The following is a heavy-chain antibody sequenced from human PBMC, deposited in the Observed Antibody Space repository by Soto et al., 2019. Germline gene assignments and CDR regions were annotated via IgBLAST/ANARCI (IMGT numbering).Heavy chain of an antibody. CDR2: ISAYNGNT. J-gene: IGHJ1*01. D-gene: IGHD2-15*01. CDR3: ARVIYGGNHPAEYFQH. CDR1: GYTFTIYG. Sequence: ASVKVSCKASGYTFTIYGISWVRQAPGQGLEWMGWISAYNGNTNYAQKLQGRVTMTTDTSTSTAYMELRSLRPDDTAVYYCARVIYGGNHPAEYFQHWGQGTLVTVSS. V-gene: IGHV1-18*01.